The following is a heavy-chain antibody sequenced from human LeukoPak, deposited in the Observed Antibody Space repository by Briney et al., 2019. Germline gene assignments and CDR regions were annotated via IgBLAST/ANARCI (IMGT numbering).Heavy chain of an antibody. J-gene: IGHJ5*02. CDR1: GGSISSYY. V-gene: IGHV4-4*07. CDR3: ARAPLSSYSSSWYLVFGWFDP. CDR2: IYTSGST. D-gene: IGHD6-13*01. Sequence: SETLSLTCTVSGGSISSYYWSWIRQPAGKGLEYIGRIYTSGSTNYNPSLKSRVTMSVDMSKNQFSLKLSSVTAADTAVYYCARAPLSSYSSSWYLVFGWFDPWGQGTLVTVSS.